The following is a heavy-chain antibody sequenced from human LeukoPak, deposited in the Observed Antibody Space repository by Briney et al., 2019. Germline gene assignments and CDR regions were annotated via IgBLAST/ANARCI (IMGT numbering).Heavy chain of an antibody. CDR1: GFTFSSYS. V-gene: IGHV3-21*01. D-gene: IGHD3-9*01. CDR3: ARVFDWLSAFGY. Sequence: GGSLRLSCAASGFTFSSYSMNWVRQAPGKGLEWVSSISSSSSYIYYADSVKGRFTISRDNAKNSLYLQMNSLRAEDTAVYYCARVFDWLSAFGYWGQGTLVTVSS. J-gene: IGHJ4*02. CDR2: ISSSSSYI.